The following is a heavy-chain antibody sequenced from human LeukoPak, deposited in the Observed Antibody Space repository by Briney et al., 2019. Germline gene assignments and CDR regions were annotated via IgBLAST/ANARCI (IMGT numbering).Heavy chain of an antibody. CDR2: ISDSATCI. CDR3: ARDPYYGSNSRYYYYYGLDV. V-gene: IGHV3-21*01. J-gene: IGHJ6*02. Sequence: GGSLRLSCAASGFIFSSYTMNWVRQAPGRGLEWVSSISDSATCIYYADSVKGRFTISRDNTKNSLYLYMNSLRPEDTAVYYCARDPYYGSNSRYYYYYGLDVWGQGTTVTVSS. CDR1: GFIFSSYT. D-gene: IGHD4-23*01.